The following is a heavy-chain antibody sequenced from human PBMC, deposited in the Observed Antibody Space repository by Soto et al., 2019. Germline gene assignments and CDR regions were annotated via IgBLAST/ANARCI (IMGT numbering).Heavy chain of an antibody. J-gene: IGHJ6*02. CDR2: ISAYNGNT. V-gene: IGHV1-18*04. CDR3: ARDLYCSGGSCYSGYYGMDV. Sequence: QVPLVQSGAEVKKPGASVKVSCKASGYTFTSYGISWVRQAPGQGLEWMGWISAYNGNTNYAQKLQGRVTMTTDTSTSTAYMELRSLRSDDTAVYYCARDLYCSGGSCYSGYYGMDVWGQGTTVTVSS. D-gene: IGHD2-15*01. CDR1: GYTFTSYG.